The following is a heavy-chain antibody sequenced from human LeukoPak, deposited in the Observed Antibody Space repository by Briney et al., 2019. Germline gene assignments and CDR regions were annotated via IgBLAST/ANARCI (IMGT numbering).Heavy chain of an antibody. D-gene: IGHD6-13*01. J-gene: IGHJ5*02. CDR2: IYYSGST. V-gene: IGHV4-59*01. CDR3: ARSGYSSPVGRFDP. Sequence: SETLSLTCTVSGGSISSYYWSWIRQPPGKGLEWIGYIYYSGSTNYNPSLKSRVTISVDTSKNQFSLKLSSVTAADTAVYYCARSGYSSPVGRFDPWGQGTLVTVSP. CDR1: GGSISSYY.